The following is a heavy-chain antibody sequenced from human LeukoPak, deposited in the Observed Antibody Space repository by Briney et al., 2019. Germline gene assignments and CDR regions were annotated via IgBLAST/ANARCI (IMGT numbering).Heavy chain of an antibody. Sequence: ASVKVSRKASGYTFTGYYMHWVRQAPGQGLEWMGWINPNSGGTNYAQKFQGRVTMTRDTSISTAYMELSRLRSDDTAVYYCARGFSRWELLLGYWGQGTLVTVSS. V-gene: IGHV1-2*02. CDR1: GYTFTGYY. J-gene: IGHJ4*02. D-gene: IGHD1-26*01. CDR2: INPNSGGT. CDR3: ARGFSRWELLLGY.